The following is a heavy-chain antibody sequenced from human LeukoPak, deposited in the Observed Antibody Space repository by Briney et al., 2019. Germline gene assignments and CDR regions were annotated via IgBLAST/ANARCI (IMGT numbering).Heavy chain of an antibody. CDR1: GGSISSGGYY. V-gene: IGHV4-30-2*01. CDR2: IYHSGST. Sequence: PSETLSLTCTVSGGSISSGGYYWSWIRQPPGKGLEWIGYIYHSGSTYYNPSLKSRVTISVDRSKNQFSLTLTSVNAAADTAVYYCARVVPAAPYYFDYWGQGTLVTVSS. D-gene: IGHD2-2*01. CDR3: ARVVPAAPYYFDY. J-gene: IGHJ4*02.